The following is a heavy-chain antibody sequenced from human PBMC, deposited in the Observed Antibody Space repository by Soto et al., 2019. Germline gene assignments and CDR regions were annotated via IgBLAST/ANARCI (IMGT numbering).Heavy chain of an antibody. V-gene: IGHV3-23*01. J-gene: IGHJ4*02. CDR2: ISGSGDGT. CDR3: AGPGYSSQDY. Sequence: HPGGSLRLSCAASGFTFSSFALSWVRQAPGKGLEWVSAISGSGDGTDYAASVKGRFTISRDNSRNTLYLQMNSLGAEDTAVYYCAGPGYSSQDYWGQGALVT. D-gene: IGHD5-18*01. CDR1: GFTFSSFA.